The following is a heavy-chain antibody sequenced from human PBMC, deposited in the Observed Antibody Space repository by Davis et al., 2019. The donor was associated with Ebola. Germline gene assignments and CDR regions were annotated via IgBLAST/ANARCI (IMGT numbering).Heavy chain of an antibody. V-gene: IGHV6-1*01. CDR3: ARGWLRVGFDY. CDR1: GDSVSSAG. CDR2: TYYASKWYN. Sequence: HSQTLSLTCAISGDSVSSAGWNWIRQSPSRGLEWLGRTYYASKWYNDYAESVKSRITINTDTSKNQLSLQLNSVTPEDTAVYYCARGWLRVGFDYWGQGTLVTVSS. J-gene: IGHJ4*02. D-gene: IGHD5-12*01.